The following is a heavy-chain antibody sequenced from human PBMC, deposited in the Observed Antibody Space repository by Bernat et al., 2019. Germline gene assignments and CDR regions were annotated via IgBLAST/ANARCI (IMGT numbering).Heavy chain of an antibody. CDR1: RGTFSSYA. CDR2: INPSGGST. Sequence: QVQLVQSGAEVKKPGSSVKVSCKASRGTFSSYAISWVRQAPGQGLEWMGIINPSGGSTSYAQKFQGRVTMTRDTSTSTVYMELSSLRSEDTAVYYCARVGRQLWYSYYFDYWGQGTLVTVSS. CDR3: ARVGRQLWYSYYFDY. V-gene: IGHV1-46*03. J-gene: IGHJ4*02. D-gene: IGHD5-18*01.